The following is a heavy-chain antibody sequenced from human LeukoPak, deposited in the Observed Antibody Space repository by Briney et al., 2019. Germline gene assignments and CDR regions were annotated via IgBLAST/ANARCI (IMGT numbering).Heavy chain of an antibody. D-gene: IGHD5-24*01. CDR2: IGSSGGSR. CDR1: GFTFSSYE. V-gene: IGHV3-48*03. J-gene: IGHJ3*02. Sequence: PGGSLRLSCIASGFTFSSYEMDWVRRAPGKGLEWVSYIGSSGGSRYYADSVKGRFTTSRDSAKNSLYLQMNSLRAEDTAVYYCAREDGDAFDIWGQGTMVTVSS. CDR3: AREDGDAFDI.